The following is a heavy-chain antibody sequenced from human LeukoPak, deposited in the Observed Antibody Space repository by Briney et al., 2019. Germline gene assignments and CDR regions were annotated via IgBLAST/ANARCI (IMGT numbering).Heavy chain of an antibody. J-gene: IGHJ4*02. CDR1: GFTFSSYA. CDR3: ASQTTVKYYFDY. D-gene: IGHD4-17*01. V-gene: IGHV3-33*05. Sequence: GGSLRLSCAASGFTFSSYAMHWVRQGPGKGLEWVAIISYDGRNNHYADSVKGRFTISRDNSKNTLYLQLNSLRGEDTAVYYCASQTTVKYYFDYWGQGTLVTVSS. CDR2: ISYDGRNN.